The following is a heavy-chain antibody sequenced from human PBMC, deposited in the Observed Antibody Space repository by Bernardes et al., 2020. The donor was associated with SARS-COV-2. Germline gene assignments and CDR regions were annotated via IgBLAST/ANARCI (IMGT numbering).Heavy chain of an antibody. Sequence: VGSLILSCAAAGFTFRSSGIHWVRQAPGPGLAWVAVISYDGSNKYYGDSVKGRFTISRDNSKNTLYLQMNSLRAEDTAVYYCAKGGSSYYHGMDVWGQGTTVTVSS. V-gene: IGHV3-30*18. CDR3: AKGGSSYYHGMDV. D-gene: IGHD1-1*01. CDR1: GFTFRSSG. CDR2: ISYDGSNK. J-gene: IGHJ6*02.